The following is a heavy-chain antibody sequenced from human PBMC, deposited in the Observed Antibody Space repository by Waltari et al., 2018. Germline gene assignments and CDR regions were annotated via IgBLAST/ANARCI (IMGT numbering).Heavy chain of an antibody. Sequence: DVQLVETGGGLIQPGGSLRLSCSVSGFTVSNNYMTWVRQAPAKGLGWVSVIYSVGKTYYAASVNGRFSISRDNFNNTLFLQMNNLRAEDTAIYYCARVIRDGPSGFYGIAAFDLWGQGTMVTVSS. J-gene: IGHJ3*01. V-gene: IGHV3-53*02. CDR2: IYSVGKT. CDR3: ARVIRDGPSGFYGIAAFDL. D-gene: IGHD3-22*01. CDR1: GFTVSNNY.